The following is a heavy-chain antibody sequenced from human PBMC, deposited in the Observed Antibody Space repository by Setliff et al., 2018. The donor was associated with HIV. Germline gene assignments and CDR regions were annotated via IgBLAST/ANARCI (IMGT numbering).Heavy chain of an antibody. CDR3: ARGYYYDSSGQYYSDY. D-gene: IGHD3-22*01. CDR2: IYYSGST. Sequence: SETLSLTCTVSGGSISSHYWSWIRQPPGKGLECIGYIYYSGSTTYHPSLKSRVTISVDTSKNQFSLKLTSVTAADTAVYYCARGYYYDSSGQYYSDYWGQGTLVTVSS. V-gene: IGHV4-59*11. CDR1: GGSISSHY. J-gene: IGHJ4*02.